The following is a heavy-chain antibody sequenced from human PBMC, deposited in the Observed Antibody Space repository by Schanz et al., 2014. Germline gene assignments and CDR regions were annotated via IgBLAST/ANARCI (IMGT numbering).Heavy chain of an antibody. D-gene: IGHD6-19*01. CDR1: GFNFNTYA. Sequence: EVQLLESGGGLAQPGGSLRLACAASGFNFNTYAMSWVRQAPGKGLEWVSGLTEGGGGTYYTDAVKGRFTISRDSSKNTLYLQMNSLRADDTAVYYCASVIMVAGKHRDGRDVWGQGTTVIVSS. J-gene: IGHJ6*02. CDR2: LTEGGGGT. CDR3: ASVIMVAGKHRDGRDV. V-gene: IGHV3-23*01.